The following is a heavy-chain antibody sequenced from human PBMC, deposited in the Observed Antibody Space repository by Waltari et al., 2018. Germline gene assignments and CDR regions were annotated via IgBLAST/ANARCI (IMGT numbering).Heavy chain of an antibody. V-gene: IGHV3-21*01. CDR1: GFTFSSYS. D-gene: IGHD5-12*01. CDR2: IRMSSSYI. Sequence: EVQLVESGGGLVKPGGSLRLSCAASGFTFSSYSMNWVRQAPGKGLEWVSSIRMSSSYIYYADSVKGRFTISRDNAKNSLYLQMNSLGAEDTAVYYCARETLGSGGYVSDYWGQGTLVTVSS. J-gene: IGHJ4*02. CDR3: ARETLGSGGYVSDY.